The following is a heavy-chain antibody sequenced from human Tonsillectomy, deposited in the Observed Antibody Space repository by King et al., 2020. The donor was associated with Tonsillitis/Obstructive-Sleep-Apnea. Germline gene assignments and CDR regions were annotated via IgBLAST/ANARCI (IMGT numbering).Heavy chain of an antibody. CDR3: ASIAGTVTTSITSVDY. CDR2: IDPSDSYT. CDR1: GYSFTSYW. J-gene: IGHJ4*01. Sequence: VQLVESGAEVKKPGESLRISCKGSGYSFTSYWISWVRQMPGKGLEWMGRIDPSDSYTNYSPSFQGHVTISADKSISTAYLQWSSLKASDTAIYYCASIAGTVTTSITSVDYWGHGTLVTVSS. V-gene: IGHV5-10-1*01. D-gene: IGHD4-11*01.